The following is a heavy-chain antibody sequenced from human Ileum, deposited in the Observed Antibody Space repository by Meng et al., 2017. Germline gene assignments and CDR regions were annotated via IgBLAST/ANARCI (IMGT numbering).Heavy chain of an antibody. V-gene: IGHV3-74*03. CDR2: IKYDGSIT. CDR3: ARSDWFDP. Sequence: VHLVESGGGLVQPGGSLRLACTASGFTFSSSWMHWVRQVPGKGLVWVSRIKYDGSITMYADFVKGRFTISRDNAKNTLYLQMNNLRAEDTAVYYCARSDWFDPWGQGTLVTVSS. CDR1: GFTFSSSW. J-gene: IGHJ5*02.